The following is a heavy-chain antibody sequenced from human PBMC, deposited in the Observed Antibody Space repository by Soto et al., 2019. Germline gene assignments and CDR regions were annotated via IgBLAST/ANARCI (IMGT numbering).Heavy chain of an antibody. J-gene: IGHJ6*02. CDR3: ARLLVLDYYYGMDV. CDR2: IIPILGIA. D-gene: IGHD6-13*01. Sequence: QVQLVQSGAEVKKPGSSVKVSCKASGGTFSSYTISWVRQAPGQGLEWMGRIIPILGIANYAQKFQGRVTITADKPTSTAYMELSSLRSEDPAVYYCARLLVLDYYYGMDVWGQGTTVTVSS. V-gene: IGHV1-69*02. CDR1: GGTFSSYT.